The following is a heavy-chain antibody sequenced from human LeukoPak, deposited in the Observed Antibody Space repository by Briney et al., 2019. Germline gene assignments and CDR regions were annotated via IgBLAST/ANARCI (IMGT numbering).Heavy chain of an antibody. J-gene: IGHJ4*02. Sequence: PGGSLRLSCADSGFTFSSYAMSWVRQAPGKGLEWVSSISGGGGSTYYADSVKGRFTISRDNSKNTLYVQMNSLRAEDTAVYYCAKDGYSSAWYAGDYWGQGTLVTVSS. V-gene: IGHV3-23*01. D-gene: IGHD6-19*01. CDR3: AKDGYSSAWYAGDY. CDR1: GFTFSSYA. CDR2: ISGGGGST.